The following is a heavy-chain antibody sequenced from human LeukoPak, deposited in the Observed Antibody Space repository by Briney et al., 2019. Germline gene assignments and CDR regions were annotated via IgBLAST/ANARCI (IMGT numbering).Heavy chain of an antibody. CDR3: ARIHSGSYYMGFDY. J-gene: IGHJ4*02. CDR2: IEEDGSEK. Sequence: GGSLRLSCEASGFTFSTYWMTWVRQAPGKGLEWVANIEEDGSEKSYVDSVKGRFTISKDNAKNSLYLQMNSLRAEDTAVYYCARIHSGSYYMGFDYWGQGALVTVSS. D-gene: IGHD1-26*01. V-gene: IGHV3-7*01. CDR1: GFTFSTYW.